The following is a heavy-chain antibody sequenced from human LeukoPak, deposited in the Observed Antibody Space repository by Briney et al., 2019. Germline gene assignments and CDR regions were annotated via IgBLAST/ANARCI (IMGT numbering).Heavy chain of an antibody. CDR2: IYHSGST. V-gene: IGHV4-38-2*01. CDR1: GYPISSGYY. D-gene: IGHD5-24*01. CDR3: ARQLNAFDI. J-gene: IGHJ3*02. Sequence: SETLSLTCAVSGYPISSGYYWGWIRQPPGKGLEWFGSIYHSGSTYYNPSLKSRVTISVDTSKNQFSLKLSSVTAADTAVYYCARQLNAFDIWGQGTMVTVSS.